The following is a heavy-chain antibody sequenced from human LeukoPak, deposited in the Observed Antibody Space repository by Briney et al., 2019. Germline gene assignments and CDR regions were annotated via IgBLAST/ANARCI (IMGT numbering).Heavy chain of an antibody. CDR3: AREGGSGSYYKRAAFDY. D-gene: IGHD3-10*01. J-gene: IGHJ4*02. CDR1: GGSFSAYY. Sequence: SETLSLTCAVYGGSFSAYYWSWIRQPPGKGLEWVGEINRDGGTNYNPSLKSRVTISVDTSKNQFSLKLSSVTAADTAVYYCAREGGSGSYYKRAAFDYWGQGTLVTVSS. CDR2: INRDGGT. V-gene: IGHV4-34*01.